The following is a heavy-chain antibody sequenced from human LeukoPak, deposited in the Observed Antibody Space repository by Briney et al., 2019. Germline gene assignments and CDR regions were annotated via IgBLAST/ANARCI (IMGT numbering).Heavy chain of an antibody. Sequence: ASVKVSCKASGYTFTSYGISWVRQAPGQGLEWMGWISAYNGNTNCAQRLQGRVTMTTDTSTSTAYMELRSLRSDDTAVYYCARIRNLGSYSSSWYEPNLFDYWGQGTLVTVSS. CDR3: ARIRNLGSYSSSWYEPNLFDY. V-gene: IGHV1-18*01. D-gene: IGHD6-13*01. CDR1: GYTFTSYG. CDR2: ISAYNGNT. J-gene: IGHJ4*02.